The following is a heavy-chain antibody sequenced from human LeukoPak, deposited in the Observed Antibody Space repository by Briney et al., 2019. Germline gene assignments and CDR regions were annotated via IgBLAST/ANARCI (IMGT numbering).Heavy chain of an antibody. CDR2: IWYDGSNK. V-gene: IGHV3-30*19. D-gene: IGHD3-22*01. CDR3: ARDSDSSGYYYGRSPTFDY. J-gene: IGHJ4*02. Sequence: QPGGSLRLSCAASGFTFSSYGMHWVRQAPGKGLEWVAVIWYDGSNKYYADSVKGRFTISRDNSKNTLYLQMNSLRAEDTAVYYCARDSDSSGYYYGRSPTFDYWGQGTLVTVSS. CDR1: GFTFSSYG.